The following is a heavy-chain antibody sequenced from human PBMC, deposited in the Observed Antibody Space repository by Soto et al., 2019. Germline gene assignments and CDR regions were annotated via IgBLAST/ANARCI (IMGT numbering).Heavy chain of an antibody. CDR2: MNPNSGNT. D-gene: IGHD2-2*01. Sequence: GVPAEVCRKACRESVKIYAIYWAQKSTGPGLEGMGWMNPNSGNTGYEQKFQGRVTMTRNTSISTAYLALSSLRSEDTAVYYCARGKRVPAAMSYYYYYMDVWGKGTTVTVSS. J-gene: IGHJ6*03. V-gene: IGHV1-8*01. CDR3: ARGKRVPAAMSYYYYYMDV. CDR1: RESVKIYA.